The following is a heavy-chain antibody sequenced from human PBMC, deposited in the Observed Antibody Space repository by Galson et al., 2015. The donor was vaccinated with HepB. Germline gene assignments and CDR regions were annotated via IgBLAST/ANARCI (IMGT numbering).Heavy chain of an antibody. D-gene: IGHD1-26*01. Sequence: SLRLSCAASGFSFSDSAMNWVRQAPGKGLEWVSSINSGSTSIHYADSLRGRVTNSRDNTKNSLYLQMNSLQVEDTAVYYCARGGGSFGYWGQGTLVTVSS. V-gene: IGHV3-21*06. CDR3: ARGGGSFGY. J-gene: IGHJ4*02. CDR2: INSGSTSI. CDR1: GFSFSDSA.